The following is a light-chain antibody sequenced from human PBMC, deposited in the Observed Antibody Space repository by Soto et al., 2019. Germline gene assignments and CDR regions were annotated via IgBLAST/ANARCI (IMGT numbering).Light chain of an antibody. CDR3: QQRSDWPPLT. V-gene: IGKV3-11*01. CDR1: QSVSSY. Sequence: EIVLTQSPATLSLSPGERATLSCRASQSVSSYLVWYQQKPGQAPRLLIYDASNRAPGIPARFSGSGSGTDFPLTISSLEPDDFAVYYCQQRSDWPPLTFGGGTKVEIK. J-gene: IGKJ4*01. CDR2: DAS.